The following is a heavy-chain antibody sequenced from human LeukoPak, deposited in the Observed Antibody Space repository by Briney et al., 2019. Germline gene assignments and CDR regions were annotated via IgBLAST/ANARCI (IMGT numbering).Heavy chain of an antibody. Sequence: PGGSLRLSCAASGFTFSNYATNWVRQAPGKGLDWVSAVRGSGTDTDYADSVKGRFSISRDNSKNTLFLQMNSLRADDTAVYYCARGRGVLGYNFFDFWGQGTHVTVSS. J-gene: IGHJ4*02. CDR2: VRGSGTDT. D-gene: IGHD5-24*01. CDR1: GFTFSNYA. CDR3: ARGRGVLGYNFFDF. V-gene: IGHV3-23*01.